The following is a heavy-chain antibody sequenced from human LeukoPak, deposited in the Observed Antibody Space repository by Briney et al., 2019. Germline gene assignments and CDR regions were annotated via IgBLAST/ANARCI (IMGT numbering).Heavy chain of an antibody. V-gene: IGHV3-48*01. Sequence: GGSLRLSCAASGFSFSFSNMNWVRQAPGKGLEWISYISTSSSTISYADSVKGRFTISRDNANNLLYLQMNSLRAEDTAIYFCARKGLAVAAGLDYWGQGTLVTVSS. CDR1: GFSFSFSN. CDR2: ISTSSSTI. CDR3: ARKGLAVAAGLDY. D-gene: IGHD6-19*01. J-gene: IGHJ4*02.